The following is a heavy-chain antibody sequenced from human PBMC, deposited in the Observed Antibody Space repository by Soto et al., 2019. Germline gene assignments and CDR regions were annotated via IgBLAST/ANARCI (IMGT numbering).Heavy chain of an antibody. CDR2: IYRTGST. V-gene: IGHV4-4*02. D-gene: IGHD2-8*02. CDR1: GGSFTSNNW. CDR3: ASRDPGNTVDY. Sequence: LSLTCAVSGGSFTSNNWWTWVRQPPGQGLEWIGEIYRTGSTNYNPSLKSRVTISLDKSENQFSLKVTSLTAADTAVYYCASRDPGNTVDYWGQGTLVTVSS. J-gene: IGHJ4*02.